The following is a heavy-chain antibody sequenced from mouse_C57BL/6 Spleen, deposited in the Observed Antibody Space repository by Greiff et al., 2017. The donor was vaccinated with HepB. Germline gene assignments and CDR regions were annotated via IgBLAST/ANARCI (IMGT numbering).Heavy chain of an antibody. D-gene: IGHD2-3*01. Sequence: VQLQQPGAELVKPGASVKLSCKASGYTFTSYWMHWVKQRPGQGLEWIGMIHPNSGSTNYNEKFKSKATLTVDKSSSTAYMQLSSLTSEDSAVYYGARVPIYDGYYDYAMGFWGQGTSVTVSS. CDR1: GYTFTSYW. CDR2: IHPNSGST. V-gene: IGHV1-64*01. J-gene: IGHJ4*01. CDR3: ARVPIYDGYYDYAMGF.